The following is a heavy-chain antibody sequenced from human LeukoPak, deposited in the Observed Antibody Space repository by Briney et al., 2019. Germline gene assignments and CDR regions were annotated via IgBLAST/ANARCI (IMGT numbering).Heavy chain of an antibody. CDR3: ARGRHSSGWYHDY. D-gene: IGHD6-19*01. Sequence: GGSLRLSCAASGFTFSNFWMTWVRQAPGKGLEWVANIKHDGIDTKYVDSVKGRFTISRDNAKNSLYLQMSSLRAEDTAIYYCARGRHSSGWYHDYWGQGALVTVSS. CDR2: IKHDGIDT. V-gene: IGHV3-7*04. J-gene: IGHJ4*02. CDR1: GFTFSNFW.